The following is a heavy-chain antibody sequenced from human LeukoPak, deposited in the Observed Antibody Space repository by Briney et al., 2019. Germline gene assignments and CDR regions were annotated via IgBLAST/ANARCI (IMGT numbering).Heavy chain of an antibody. D-gene: IGHD4-23*01. CDR3: ARRSTVVARVDY. V-gene: IGHV5-51*01. J-gene: IGHJ4*02. CDR1: GYIFTHYW. Sequence: GESLKISCQVSGYIFTHYWIGWVRQMPGKGLEWMGIIYPGDSNTRYSPSFQGQVTISADRSINTAYLQWNSLKASDTAMYYCARRSTVVARVDYWGQGTLVTVSS. CDR2: IYPGDSNT.